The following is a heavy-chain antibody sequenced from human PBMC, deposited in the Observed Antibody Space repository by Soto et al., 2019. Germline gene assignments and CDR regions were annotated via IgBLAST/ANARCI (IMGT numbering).Heavy chain of an antibody. V-gene: IGHV5-51*01. Sequence: GESLKISCKGSGYSFTSYWIGWVRQMPGKGLEWMGIIYPGDSDTRYSPSFQGQVTISADKSISTAYLQWSSLKASDTAMYYCARRGRSSSWYASYYYYGMDVWGQGTTVTVSS. CDR2: IYPGDSDT. CDR1: GYSFTSYW. J-gene: IGHJ6*02. D-gene: IGHD6-13*01. CDR3: ARRGRSSSWYASYYYYGMDV.